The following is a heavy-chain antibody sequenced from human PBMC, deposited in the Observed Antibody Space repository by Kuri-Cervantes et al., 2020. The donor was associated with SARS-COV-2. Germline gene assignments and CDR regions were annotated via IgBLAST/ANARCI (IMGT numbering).Heavy chain of an antibody. CDR1: GVSVSHGTYS. J-gene: IGHJ6*03. Sequence: SETLSLTCAVSGVSVSHGTYSWSWIRQPAGKGLEWIGHLDTSGTTTYNPSLKSRVTISVDTSKNQFSLKLSSVTAADTAVYYCARDQYCSGGNCYDNYYYMDVWGKGTTVTVSS. D-gene: IGHD2-15*01. CDR3: ARDQYCSGGNCYDNYYYMDV. V-gene: IGHV4-61*10. CDR2: LDTSGTT.